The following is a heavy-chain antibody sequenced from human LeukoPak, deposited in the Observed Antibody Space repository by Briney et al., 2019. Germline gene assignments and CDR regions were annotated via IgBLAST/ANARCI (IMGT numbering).Heavy chain of an antibody. CDR2: ISDSVRTT. J-gene: IGHJ4*02. CDR1: GFTFSNYA. D-gene: IGHD3-22*01. Sequence: PGGSLRLSCAASGFTFSNYAMGWVRQAPGKGLEWVSSISDSVRTTYYADSVKGRFTISKDNSRNTLYLQITTLRADDTAVYYCAKDPNRYYYDSSGYFDFWGQGALVTVSS. V-gene: IGHV3-23*01. CDR3: AKDPNRYYYDSSGYFDF.